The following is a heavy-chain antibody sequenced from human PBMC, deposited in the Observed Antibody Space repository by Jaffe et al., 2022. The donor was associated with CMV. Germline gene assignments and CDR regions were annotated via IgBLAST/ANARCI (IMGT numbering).Heavy chain of an antibody. Sequence: EVQMVESGGGLVKPGGSLRLSCAASGFTFSDYSMNWVRQTPRTGLEWVSSIGSGGGYIYYAASVKGRFTISRDNAKNSLYLQMSSLRDEDTAVYYCARDFPYDTGRSPRNPKRFFDYWGQGILVTVSS. CDR3: ARDFPYDTGRSPRNPKRFFDY. V-gene: IGHV3-21*01. D-gene: IGHD3-10*01. CDR2: IGSGGGYI. CDR1: GFTFSDYS. J-gene: IGHJ4*01.